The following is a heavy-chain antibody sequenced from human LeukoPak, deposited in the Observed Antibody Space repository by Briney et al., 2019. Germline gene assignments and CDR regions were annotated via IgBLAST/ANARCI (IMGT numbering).Heavy chain of an antibody. J-gene: IGHJ4*02. D-gene: IGHD3-10*01. CDR1: GFTFSSYA. CDR2: IKRDGSEK. Sequence: GGSLRLSCAASGFTFSSYAMHWVRQAPGKGLEWVANIKRDGSEKYSVDSVKGRFTISRDNAKNSMYLQMNSLRAEDTAVYYCARDNWELRGFDYWGQGTLVTVSS. V-gene: IGHV3-7*01. CDR3: ARDNWELRGFDY.